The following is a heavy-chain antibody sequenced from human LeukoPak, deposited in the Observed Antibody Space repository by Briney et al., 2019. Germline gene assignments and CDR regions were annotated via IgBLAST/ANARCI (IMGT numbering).Heavy chain of an antibody. V-gene: IGHV3-7*01. CDR3: ARDPGFSVAR. CDR1: GFTFSDYW. D-gene: IGHD3-3*01. Sequence: PGGSLRLSCSASGFTFSDYWMMWVRQAPGKGLEWVGNIRQDDSEKNYVDSVKGRFTISRDNARNSLYLQMNNLTVEDTAVYYCARDPGFSVARWGQGSLVFVSS. J-gene: IGHJ4*02. CDR2: IRQDDSEK.